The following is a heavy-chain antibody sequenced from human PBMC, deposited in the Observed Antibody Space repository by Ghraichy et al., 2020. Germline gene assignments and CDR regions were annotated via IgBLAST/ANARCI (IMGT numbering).Heavy chain of an antibody. CDR2: IKSDGSST. V-gene: IGHV3-74*01. CDR1: GFTLSNYW. J-gene: IGHJ4*02. Sequence: GGSLRLSCAASGFTLSNYWMHWVRQAQGKGLVWVSRIKSDGSSTSYADSVKGRFTISRDNAKNTLYLQMNSLRAEDTAVYYCAREYCSGGRCYFGTGGSHFDYWGQGTLVTVSS. CDR3: AREYCSGGRCYFGTGGSHFDY. D-gene: IGHD2-15*01.